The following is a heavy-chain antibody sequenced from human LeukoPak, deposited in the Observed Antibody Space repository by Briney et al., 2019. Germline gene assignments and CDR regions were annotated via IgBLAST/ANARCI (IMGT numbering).Heavy chain of an antibody. D-gene: IGHD3-10*01. V-gene: IGHV3-30*02. J-gene: IGHJ4*02. CDR3: ANLPGGSGSSGTTQFDY. CDR1: GFTFSSYG. CDR2: IRYDGSNK. Sequence: PGGSLRLSCAASGFTFSSYGMHWVRQAPGKGLEWVAFIRYDGSNKYYADSVKGRFTISRDNSKNTLYLQMNSLRAEDTAVYYCANLPGGSGSSGTTQFDYWGQGTLVTVSS.